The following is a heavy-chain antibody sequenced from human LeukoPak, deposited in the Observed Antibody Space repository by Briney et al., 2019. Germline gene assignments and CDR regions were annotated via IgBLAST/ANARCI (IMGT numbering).Heavy chain of an antibody. J-gene: IGHJ4*02. Sequence: GGSLRLSCAASGFTFSDYSMNWVSQAPGKGLEWVSYIDGSGDTIYYADSVKGRFTISRDNAKNSLDLQMNSLRDDDTAVYYCSRRFDCWGQGTLVTVSS. CDR2: IDGSGDTI. CDR3: SRRFDC. CDR1: GFTFSDYS. V-gene: IGHV3-48*02.